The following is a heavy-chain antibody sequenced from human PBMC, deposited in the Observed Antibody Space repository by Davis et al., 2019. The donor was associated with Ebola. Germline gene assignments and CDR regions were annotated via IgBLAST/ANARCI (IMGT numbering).Heavy chain of an antibody. Sequence: SVKVSCKASGGTFSSYAISWVRQAPGQGLEWMGGIIPIFGTTNYAQKFQGRVTITADESTSTAYMELSSLRSEDTAVYYCARVGAATPNYYYGMDVWGQGTTVTVSS. CDR2: IIPIFGTT. CDR3: ARVGAATPNYYYGMDV. D-gene: IGHD2-15*01. J-gene: IGHJ6*02. V-gene: IGHV1-69*13. CDR1: GGTFSSYA.